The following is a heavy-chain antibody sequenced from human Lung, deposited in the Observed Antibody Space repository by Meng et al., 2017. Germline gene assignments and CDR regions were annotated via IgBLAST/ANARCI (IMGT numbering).Heavy chain of an antibody. CDR1: GGSFSDYY. Sequence: VPLQQWGEGLLKPAETLSLTCVVSGGSFSDYYWSWIRQPPGKGLEWIGEINHSGSTNYNPSLESRATISVDTSQNNLSLKLSSVTAADSAVYYCARGPTTMAHDFDYWGQGTLVTVSS. CDR3: ARGPTTMAHDFDY. D-gene: IGHD4-11*01. J-gene: IGHJ4*02. CDR2: INHSGST. V-gene: IGHV4-34*01.